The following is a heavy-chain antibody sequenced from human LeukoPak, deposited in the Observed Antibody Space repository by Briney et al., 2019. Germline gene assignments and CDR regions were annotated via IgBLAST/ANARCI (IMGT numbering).Heavy chain of an antibody. J-gene: IGHJ6*02. CDR2: IWYDGSNK. CDR1: GFTFSSYG. Sequence: PGGSLRLSCAASGFTFSSYGMHWVRQAPGKGLEWVAVIWYDGSNKYYADSVKGRFTISRDNSKNTLYLQMNTLRAEDTAVYYCARDLAPFSGSYRSPWYYGMDVWGQGTTVTVSS. V-gene: IGHV3-33*01. CDR3: ARDLAPFSGSYRSPWYYGMDV. D-gene: IGHD3-16*02.